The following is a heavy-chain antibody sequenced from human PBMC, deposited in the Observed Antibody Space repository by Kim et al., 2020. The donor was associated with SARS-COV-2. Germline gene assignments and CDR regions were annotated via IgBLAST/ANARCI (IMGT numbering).Heavy chain of an antibody. CDR1: ELILSAYT. J-gene: IGHJ3*02. CDR3: VKTGYSYGLDAFDI. V-gene: IGHV3-21*01. CDR2: ISTSSTYI. Sequence: GGSLRLSCTASELILSAYTMNWVRQAPGKGLEWVSTISTSSTYIYYADSVKGRFTISRDNAENSLYLHMSSLRVEDTALYYCVKTGYSYGLDAFDIWGQGKMVTVSS. D-gene: IGHD5-18*01.